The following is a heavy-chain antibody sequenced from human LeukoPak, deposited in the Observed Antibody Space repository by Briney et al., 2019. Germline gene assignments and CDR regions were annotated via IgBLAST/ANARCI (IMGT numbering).Heavy chain of an antibody. D-gene: IGHD5-18*01. V-gene: IGHV5-51*01. CDR2: IYPGDSDT. J-gene: IGHJ3*02. CDR3: ARQLDTATLLDAFDI. CDR1: GYSFTSYW. Sequence: GESLKISCKGSGYSFTSYWIGWVRQMPGKGLEWMGIIYPGDSDTRYSPSFQGQITISADKSISAAYLQWSSLKASDTAMYYCARQLDTATLLDAFDIWGQGTMVTVSS.